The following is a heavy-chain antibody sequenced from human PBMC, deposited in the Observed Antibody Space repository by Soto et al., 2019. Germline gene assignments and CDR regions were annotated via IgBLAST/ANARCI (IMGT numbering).Heavy chain of an antibody. J-gene: IGHJ4*02. D-gene: IGHD3-10*01. CDR1: GFTFSSYG. CDR2: ISYDGSNK. CDR3: AKGDSYYYGSGSSYFDY. V-gene: IGHV3-30*18. Sequence: HPGGSLRLSCAASGFTFSSYGMHWVRQAPGKGLEWVAVISYDGSNKYYADSVKGRFTISRDNSKNTLYLQMNSLRAEDTAVYYCAKGDSYYYGSGSSYFDYWGQGTLVTVSS.